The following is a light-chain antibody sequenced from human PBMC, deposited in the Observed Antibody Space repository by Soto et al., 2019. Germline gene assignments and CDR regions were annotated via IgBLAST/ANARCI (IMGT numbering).Light chain of an antibody. V-gene: IGKV3-20*01. Sequence: EIVLTQSPGTLSLSPGERATLSCRASQSVSSSSFAWYQQKRGQAPMLLIYGASSRATGIPDRFSGGGSGADFTLPTSRLEPEDFAVYYCQVSGRSALYTFGQGTRLDIK. CDR2: GAS. CDR1: QSVSSSS. J-gene: IGKJ2*01. CDR3: QVSGRSALYT.